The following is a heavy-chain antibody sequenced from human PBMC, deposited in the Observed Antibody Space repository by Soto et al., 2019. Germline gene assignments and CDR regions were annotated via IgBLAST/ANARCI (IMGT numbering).Heavy chain of an antibody. CDR1: GASMSSGGYY. CDR2: IYYSGST. CDR3: ARDRHNNFFDP. V-gene: IGHV4-31*03. Sequence: QVQLQESGPGLVKPSQTLSLTCTVSGASMSSGGYYWTWIRQSPGKGLEWIGYIYYSGSTCYNPSLESRVAISLDTSRSQFSLTLHSVTAADTAIYYCARDRHNNFFDPWGQGTLVTVSS. J-gene: IGHJ5*02. D-gene: IGHD6-6*01.